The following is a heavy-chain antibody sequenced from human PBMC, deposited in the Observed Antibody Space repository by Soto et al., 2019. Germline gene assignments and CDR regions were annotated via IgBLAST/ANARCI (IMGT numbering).Heavy chain of an antibody. V-gene: IGHV4-59*01. CDR1: GGSISSYY. J-gene: IGHJ3*02. CDR3: ARVIHEVVAPLWAFDI. D-gene: IGHD2-15*01. Sequence: SETLSLTCTVSGGSISSYYWSWIRQPPGKGLEWIGYIYYSGSTNYNPSLKSRVTISVDTSKNQFSLKLSSVTAADTAVYYCARVIHEVVAPLWAFDIWGQGTMVTVSS. CDR2: IYYSGST.